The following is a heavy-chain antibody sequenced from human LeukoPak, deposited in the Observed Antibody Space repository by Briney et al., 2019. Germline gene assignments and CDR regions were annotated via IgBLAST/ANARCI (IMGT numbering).Heavy chain of an antibody. CDR3: ARDGFSSSWSGGYFDC. CDR2: IKHDGSEK. J-gene: IGHJ4*02. V-gene: IGHV3-7*05. D-gene: IGHD6-13*01. CDR1: GFALSSYW. Sequence: GGSLRLSCAASGFALSSYWMSWVRQAPGKGLEGVANIKHDGSEKDYVDSGKGRFTISKDNANDSLYLQMTSLRAEDTAVYYCARDGFSSSWSGGYFDCWGQGTLVTVSS.